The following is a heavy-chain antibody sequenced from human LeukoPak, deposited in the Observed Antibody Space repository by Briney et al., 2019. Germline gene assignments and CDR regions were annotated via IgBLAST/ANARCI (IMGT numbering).Heavy chain of an antibody. J-gene: IGHJ6*03. D-gene: IGHD3-10*01. V-gene: IGHV1-18*01. Sequence: GASVKVSCKASGYTFTSYGISWVRQAPGQGLEWMGWISAYNGNTNYAQKLQGRGTMTTDTSTSTAYMELRSLRSDDTAVYYCARDAYYGSGRGYYYYMDVWGKGTTVTVSS. CDR3: ARDAYYGSGRGYYYYMDV. CDR2: ISAYNGNT. CDR1: GYTFTSYG.